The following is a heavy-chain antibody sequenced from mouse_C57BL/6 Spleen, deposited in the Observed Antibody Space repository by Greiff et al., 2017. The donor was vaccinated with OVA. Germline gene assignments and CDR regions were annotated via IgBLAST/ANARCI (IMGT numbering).Heavy chain of an antibody. CDR2: IYPGSGNT. Sequence: QVQLKESGAELVRPGASVKLSCKASGYTFTDYYINWVKQRPGQGLEWIARIYPGSGNTYYNEKFKGKATLTAEKSSSTAYMQLSSLTSEDSAVYFCARSLTTVVATDWYFDVWGTGTTVTVSS. V-gene: IGHV1-76*01. D-gene: IGHD1-1*01. J-gene: IGHJ1*03. CDR3: ARSLTTVVATDWYFDV. CDR1: GYTFTDYY.